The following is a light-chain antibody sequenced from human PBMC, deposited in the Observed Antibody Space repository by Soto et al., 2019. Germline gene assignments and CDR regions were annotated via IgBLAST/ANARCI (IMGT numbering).Light chain of an antibody. Sequence: IVLTQSPGTLSLSPGERATLSCRASQSVGTYLAWYQQKPGQAPRLLMYGASSRATGIPDRFSGSGSGTDFTLTISRLEPEDLAVYYCQQYVSIPLTFGGGTKVDI. CDR2: GAS. J-gene: IGKJ4*01. CDR1: QSVGTY. CDR3: QQYVSIPLT. V-gene: IGKV3-20*01.